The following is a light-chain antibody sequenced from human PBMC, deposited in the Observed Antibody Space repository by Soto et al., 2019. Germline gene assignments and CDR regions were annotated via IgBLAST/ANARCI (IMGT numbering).Light chain of an antibody. V-gene: IGLV7-46*01. CDR1: TGAVTSSHY. J-gene: IGLJ3*02. CDR3: SLSYSDVRV. CDR2: DTS. Sequence: QAVVTQEPSLTVSPGGTVTLTCGSSTGAVTSSHYPYWFQQKPGQAPRALIYDTSNKHSWTPARFSGSLLGGKPALILSGAQPEDEADYYCSLSYSDVRVFGGGTKRTVL.